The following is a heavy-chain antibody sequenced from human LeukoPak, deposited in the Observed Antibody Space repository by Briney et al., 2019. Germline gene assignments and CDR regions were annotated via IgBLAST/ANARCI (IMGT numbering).Heavy chain of an antibody. CDR2: ISYDGSNK. V-gene: IGHV3-30-3*01. Sequence: PGGSLRLSCAASGFTFSNYAMHWVRQAPGKGLEWVAVISYDGSNKYYADSVKGRFTISRDNSKNTLYLQMNSLRAEDTAVYYCARDFLTSGPPYYMGVWGKGTTVTVSS. CDR1: GFTFSNYA. J-gene: IGHJ6*03. D-gene: IGHD3-3*01. CDR3: ARDFLTSGPPYYMGV.